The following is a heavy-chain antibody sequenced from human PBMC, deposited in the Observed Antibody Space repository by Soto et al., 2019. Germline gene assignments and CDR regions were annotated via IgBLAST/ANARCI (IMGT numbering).Heavy chain of an antibody. CDR2: ISSSSSDI. D-gene: IGHD4-17*01. V-gene: IGHV3-21*05. J-gene: IGHJ3*02. Sequence: PGGSLRLSCATSGFILSDCAMNWVRQAPGKGLEWVSYISSSSSDIDYADSVKGRFTISRDNAKNSLYLQMNSLRAEDTAVYYCASTLYGDSDAFDIWGQGTMVTVSS. CDR3: ASTLYGDSDAFDI. CDR1: GFILSDCA.